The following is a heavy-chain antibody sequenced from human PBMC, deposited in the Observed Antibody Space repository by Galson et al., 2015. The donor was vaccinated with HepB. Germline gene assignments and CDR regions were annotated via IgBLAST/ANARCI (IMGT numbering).Heavy chain of an antibody. J-gene: IGHJ4*02. V-gene: IGHV3-74*01. CDR3: ARGGSSGYFTK. D-gene: IGHD3-22*01. CDR1: GFTFSSYW. Sequence: SPRLSCAASGFTFSSYWMYWVRQAPGKGLVWVSRINGDGSTTTYADSVKGRFTISRDNAQNTLYLQMNSLRAEDTAVYYCARGGSSGYFTKWGQGTLVTVSS. CDR2: INGDGSTT.